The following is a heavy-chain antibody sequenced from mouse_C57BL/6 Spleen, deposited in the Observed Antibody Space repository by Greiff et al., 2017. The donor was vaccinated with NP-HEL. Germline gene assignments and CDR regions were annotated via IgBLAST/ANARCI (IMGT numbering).Heavy chain of an antibody. Sequence: EVKLMESGGGLVKPGGSLKLSCAASGFTFSSYAMSWVRQTPEKRLEWVATISDGGSYTYYPDNVKGRFTISRDNAKNNLYLQMSHLKSEDTAMYYCARGGGLRRRDAMDYWGQGTSVTVSS. CDR2: ISDGGSYT. CDR1: GFTFSSYA. CDR3: ARGGGLRRRDAMDY. D-gene: IGHD2-4*01. V-gene: IGHV5-4*03. J-gene: IGHJ4*01.